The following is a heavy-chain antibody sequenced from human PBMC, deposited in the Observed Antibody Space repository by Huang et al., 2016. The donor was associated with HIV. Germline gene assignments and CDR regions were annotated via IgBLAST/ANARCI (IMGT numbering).Heavy chain of an antibody. CDR2: ISYEGSNK. CDR3: ALKGDSSGWEYFRH. V-gene: IGHV3-30*03. J-gene: IGHJ1*01. D-gene: IGHD6-19*01. Sequence: QVQLVESGGGVVQPGRSLRLSCAVSGFIFSNYGMHWVRQAPGKVLEWVALISYEGSNKYYTDAVKGRFSIARDNSKNTLYLQMNSLRAEDTAVYYCALKGDSSGWEYFRHWGQGTLVTVSS. CDR1: GFIFSNYG.